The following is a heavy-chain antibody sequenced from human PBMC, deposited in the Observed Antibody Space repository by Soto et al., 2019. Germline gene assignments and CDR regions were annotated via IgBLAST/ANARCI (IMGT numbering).Heavy chain of an antibody. Sequence: SVKVSCKASGGTFSSYRINWVRQAPGQGLEWMGGIVPIYRTADSAQEFQGRVTITADESARAAYMELRSLKSRDTAVYYCVRDSGAKLSSSWGQGTLVTVSS. V-gene: IGHV1-69*13. CDR2: IVPIYRTA. D-gene: IGHD6-13*01. J-gene: IGHJ4*02. CDR3: VRDSGAKLSSS. CDR1: GGTFSSYR.